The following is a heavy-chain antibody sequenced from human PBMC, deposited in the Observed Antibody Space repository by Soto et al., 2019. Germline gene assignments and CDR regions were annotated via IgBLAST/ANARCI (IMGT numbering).Heavy chain of an antibody. D-gene: IGHD3-3*01. Sequence: ASVKVSCKASGYTFTSFHMHWVRQAPGQGLEWMGIINPSGGSTSYAQKFQGRVTMTRDTSTSTVYMQLSSLRAEDTAVYYCARQGVPDYDFWSGYEGRSYYYGMDVWGQGTTVTVSS. J-gene: IGHJ6*02. V-gene: IGHV1-46*01. CDR2: INPSGGST. CDR3: ARQGVPDYDFWSGYEGRSYYYGMDV. CDR1: GYTFTSFH.